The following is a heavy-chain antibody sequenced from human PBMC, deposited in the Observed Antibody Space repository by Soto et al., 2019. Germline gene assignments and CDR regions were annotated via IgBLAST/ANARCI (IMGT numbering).Heavy chain of an antibody. D-gene: IGHD2-21*01. CDR1: GYTFATYD. V-gene: IGHV1-8*01. J-gene: IGHJ5*01. CDR3: ARSDGYNFNWLDS. CDR2: MNPNSGNT. Sequence: QVQLVQCGAEVKTPGASVKVSCKASGYTFATYDINWVRQAPGQGLEWMGWMNPNSGNTGYAQKFQGRLTMSRDTALSVAHMELSSLRNEDTAVYYCARSDGYNFNWLDSWGQGTLVTVSA.